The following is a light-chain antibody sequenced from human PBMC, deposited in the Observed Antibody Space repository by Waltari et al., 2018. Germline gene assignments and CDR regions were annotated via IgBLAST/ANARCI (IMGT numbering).Light chain of an antibody. Sequence: QSALTQPASVSGSPGQSITISCPGTSSDIGGTNYVPWYQQHPGKAPKLMIYDVSNRPSGVSNRFSGSKSGNTASLSISGLQTEDEADYYCSSYTSTGARLFGGGTKVTVL. CDR2: DVS. J-gene: IGLJ2*01. V-gene: IGLV2-14*03. CDR3: SSYTSTGARL. CDR1: SSDIGGTNY.